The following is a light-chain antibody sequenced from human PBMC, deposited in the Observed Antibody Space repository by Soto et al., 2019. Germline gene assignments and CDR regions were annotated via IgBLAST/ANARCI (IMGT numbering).Light chain of an antibody. Sequence: QSVLTQPASVSGSPGQSITISCTGTSSDVGAYTYVSWYQQHPGKAPKLMMFEVSDRPSGVSNRFSGSKSGNTASLTISGLQAEDEADYYCSSYTTSNTLVFGGGTKVTVL. CDR1: SSDVGAYTY. CDR3: SSYTTSNTLV. V-gene: IGLV2-14*01. CDR2: EVS. J-gene: IGLJ2*01.